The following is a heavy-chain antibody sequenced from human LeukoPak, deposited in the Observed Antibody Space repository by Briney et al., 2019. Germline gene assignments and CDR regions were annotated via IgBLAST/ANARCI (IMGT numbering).Heavy chain of an antibody. J-gene: IGHJ4*02. CDR1: GVTLSNYA. CDR3: ARKRPNYFDY. V-gene: IGHV3-21*06. Sequence: GGSLRLSCVASGVTLSNYAMSWARQAPGKGLEWVSGISSSGSGGNTYYADSVKGRFTISRDNAENSLYLQMNSLRAEDTALYYCARKRPNYFDYWGQGTLVTVSS. CDR2: ISSSGSGGNT.